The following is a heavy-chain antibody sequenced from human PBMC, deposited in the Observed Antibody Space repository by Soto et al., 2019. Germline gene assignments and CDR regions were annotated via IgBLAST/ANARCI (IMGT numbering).Heavy chain of an antibody. CDR1: GFTFSNYK. Sequence: GGSLRLSCAVFGFTFSNYKMSWVRQAPGKGLEWVSSVSSTSGYIYYGDSVKGRFTISRDNAKNSLYLQMNSLRAEDTAVYYCARANVDTSVVNEYYLDYWGQGTLVTVSS. J-gene: IGHJ4*02. CDR2: VSSTSGYI. CDR3: ARANVDTSVVNEYYLDY. D-gene: IGHD5-18*01. V-gene: IGHV3-21*01.